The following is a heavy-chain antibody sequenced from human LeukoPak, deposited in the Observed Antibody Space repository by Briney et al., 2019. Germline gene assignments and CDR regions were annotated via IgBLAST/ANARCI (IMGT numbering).Heavy chain of an antibody. D-gene: IGHD6-19*01. J-gene: IGHJ6*03. CDR1: GYSISSGYY. CDR3: ARDGSSGFYYYYYMDV. Sequence: SETLSLTCTVSGYSISSGYYWGWIRQPPGKGLEWIGSIYHSGSTYYNPSLKSRVTISVDTSKNQFSLKLSSVTAADTAVYYCARDGSSGFYYYYYMDVWGKGTTVTVSS. V-gene: IGHV4-38-2*02. CDR2: IYHSGST.